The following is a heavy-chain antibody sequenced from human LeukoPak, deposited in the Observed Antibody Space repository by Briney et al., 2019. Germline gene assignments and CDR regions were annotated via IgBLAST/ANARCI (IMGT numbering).Heavy chain of an antibody. V-gene: IGHV4-59*12. D-gene: IGHD2-2*01. Sequence: SETLSLTCTVSGGSISSYYWSWIRQPPGKGLEWIGYIYYSGSTNYNPSLKSRVTISVDTSKNQFSLKLSSVTAADTAVYYCARLGRKRYCSSTSCYGGSGSYYLDYWGQGTLVTVSS. J-gene: IGHJ4*02. CDR2: IYYSGST. CDR1: GGSISSYY. CDR3: ARLGRKRYCSSTSCYGGSGSYYLDY.